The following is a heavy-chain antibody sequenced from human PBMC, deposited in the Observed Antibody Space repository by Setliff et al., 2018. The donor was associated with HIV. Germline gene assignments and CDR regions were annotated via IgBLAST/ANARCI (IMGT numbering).Heavy chain of an antibody. J-gene: IGHJ6*02. Sequence: SLTCAVYGGSFSDYYWSWIRQPPGKGLEWIGEINHSGSTNYNPSLKSRVTISVDTSKNQFSLKLSSVTAADTAVYYCARATVTVDFYYYGLDVWGQGTTVT. CDR2: INHSGST. D-gene: IGHD4-17*01. V-gene: IGHV4-34*01. CDR1: GGSFSDYY. CDR3: ARATVTVDFYYYGLDV.